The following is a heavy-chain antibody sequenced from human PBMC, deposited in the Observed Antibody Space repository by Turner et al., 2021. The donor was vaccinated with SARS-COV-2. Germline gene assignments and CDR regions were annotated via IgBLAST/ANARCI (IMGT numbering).Heavy chain of an antibody. D-gene: IGHD3-22*01. Sequence: EVQLVESGGGLVKPGGSLRLSCAASGFTFSSYSMNLVRQAPGKGLECVSSISSSSSYIYYADSVKGRFTISRDNAKNSLYLQMNSLRAEDTAVYYCARVLRTYYYDSSGYYPGAVDYWGQGTLVTVSS. V-gene: IGHV3-21*01. J-gene: IGHJ4*02. CDR2: ISSSSSYI. CDR3: ARVLRTYYYDSSGYYPGAVDY. CDR1: GFTFSSYS.